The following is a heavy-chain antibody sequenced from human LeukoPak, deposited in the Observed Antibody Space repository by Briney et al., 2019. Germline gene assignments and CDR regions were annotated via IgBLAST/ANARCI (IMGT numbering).Heavy chain of an antibody. Sequence: PGGSLRLSCAASGFTFSSYAMHWVRQAPGKGLEWVAVISYDGSNKYYADSVKGRFTISRDNAKNSLYLQMNSLRPEDTAVYYCVRGATMATRHFDYWGQGTLVTVSS. CDR1: GFTFSSYA. CDR3: VRGATMATRHFDY. CDR2: ISYDGSNK. D-gene: IGHD4-23*01. V-gene: IGHV3-30*04. J-gene: IGHJ4*02.